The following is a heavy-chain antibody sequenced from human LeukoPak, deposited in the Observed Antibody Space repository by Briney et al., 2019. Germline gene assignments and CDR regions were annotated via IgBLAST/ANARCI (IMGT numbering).Heavy chain of an antibody. CDR3: EREVAAAGGGAFDI. D-gene: IGHD6-13*01. J-gene: IGHJ3*02. Sequence: ASVKVSCKASGYTFTYRYLHWVRQAPGQALEWMGWITPFNGNTNYAQKFQDRVTITRDRSMSTAYMELSSLRSEDTAMYYCEREVAAAGGGAFDIWGQGTMVTVSS. V-gene: IGHV1-45*02. CDR2: ITPFNGNT. CDR1: GYTFTYRY.